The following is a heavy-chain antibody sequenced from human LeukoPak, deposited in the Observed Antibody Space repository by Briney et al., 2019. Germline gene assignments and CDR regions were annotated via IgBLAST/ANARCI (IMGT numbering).Heavy chain of an antibody. CDR3: AIHHSGLPFDY. J-gene: IGHJ4*02. V-gene: IGHV3-11*01. CDR1: GFTFSDYY. CDR2: ISSSGSTI. Sequence: GGSLRLSCAASGFTFSDYYMSWIRQAPGKGLEWVSYISSSGSTIYYADSVKGRFTISRDNATNSLYLQMNSLRAEDTAVYYCAIHHSGLPFDYWGQGTLVTVSS. D-gene: IGHD3-22*01.